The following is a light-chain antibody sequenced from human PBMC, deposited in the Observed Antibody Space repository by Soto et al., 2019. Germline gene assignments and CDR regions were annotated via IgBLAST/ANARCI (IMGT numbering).Light chain of an antibody. CDR3: CSYAGSSSVV. Sequence: QSALTQPASVSGSPGQSSTISCTGTSSDVGSYNLVSWYQQHPGKAPKLMIYEVSKRPSGVSNRFSGSKSGNTASLTISGLHAEDEADYYCCSYAGSSSVVFGGGTKLTVL. J-gene: IGLJ2*01. CDR1: SSDVGSYNL. CDR2: EVS. V-gene: IGLV2-23*02.